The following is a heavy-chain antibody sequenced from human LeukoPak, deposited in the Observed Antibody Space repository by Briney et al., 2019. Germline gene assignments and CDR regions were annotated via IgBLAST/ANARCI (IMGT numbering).Heavy chain of an antibody. J-gene: IGHJ3*02. CDR2: MNPNSGNT. Sequence: ASVKVSCKASGYTFTSYDINWVRQATGQGLEWMGWMNPNSGNTGYAQKFQGRVTMTRNTSISTAYMELSSLRSEDTAVYFCARGLSLSGYLDAFDIWGQGTMVTVSS. CDR3: ARGLSLSGYLDAFDI. CDR1: GYTFTSYD. V-gene: IGHV1-8*01. D-gene: IGHD3-22*01.